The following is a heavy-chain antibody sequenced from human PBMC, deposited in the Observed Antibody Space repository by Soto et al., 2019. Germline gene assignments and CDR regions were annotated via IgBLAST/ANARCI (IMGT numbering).Heavy chain of an antibody. V-gene: IGHV3-30-3*01. CDR1: GFTFSSYA. Sequence: QVQLVESGGGVVQPGRSLRLSCAASGFTFSSYAMHWVRQAPGKGLEWVAVISYDGSNKYYADSMKGRFTISRDNSKNTLYLQMNSLRAEDTAVYYCARVFGGYSYGPHDYWGQGTLVTVSS. D-gene: IGHD5-18*01. J-gene: IGHJ4*02. CDR3: ARVFGGYSYGPHDY. CDR2: ISYDGSNK.